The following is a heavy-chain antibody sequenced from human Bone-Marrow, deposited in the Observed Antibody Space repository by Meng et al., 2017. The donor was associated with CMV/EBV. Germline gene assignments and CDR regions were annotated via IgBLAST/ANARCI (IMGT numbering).Heavy chain of an antibody. CDR1: VGSVSISSYY. J-gene: IGHJ4*02. D-gene: IGHD6-13*01. CDR2: IYYSGST. V-gene: IGHV4-39*07. CDR3: ARDPPVPTAGGFDY. Sequence: LQLQWRRPGLGQPSHTPSLTFTVAVGSVSISSYYWGWIRQPPGKGLEWIGGIYYSGSTYYNPSLKSRVTISVDTSKNQFSLKLSSVTAADTAVYYCARDPPVPTAGGFDYWGQGTLVTVSS.